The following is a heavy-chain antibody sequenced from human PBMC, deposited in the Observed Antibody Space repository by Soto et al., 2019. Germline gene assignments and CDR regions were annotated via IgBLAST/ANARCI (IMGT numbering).Heavy chain of an antibody. J-gene: IGHJ4*02. D-gene: IGHD5-18*01. CDR2: INHSGST. V-gene: IGHV4-34*01. CDR1: GGSFRGYY. Sequence: SSETLSLTCAVYGGSFRGYYWSWIRQPPGKGLEWIGEINHSGSTNYNPSLKSRVTISVDTSKNQFSLKLSSVTAADTAVYYCARGRSYGTLFDYWGQGTLVTVSS. CDR3: ARGRSYGTLFDY.